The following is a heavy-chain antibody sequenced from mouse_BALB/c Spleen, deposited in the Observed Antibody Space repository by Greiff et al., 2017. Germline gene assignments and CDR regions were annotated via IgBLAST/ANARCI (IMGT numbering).Heavy chain of an antibody. V-gene: IGHV1S29*02. D-gene: IGHD1-1*01. CDR2: IYPYNGGT. CDR1: GYTFTDYN. J-gene: IGHJ2*01. CDR3: ASEWVDYFDY. Sequence: VQLKESGPELVKPGASVKISCKASGYTFTDYNMHWVKQSHGKSLEWIGYIYPYNGGTGYNQKFKSKATLTVDNSSSTAYMELRSLTSEDSAVYYCASEWVDYFDYWGQGTTLTVSS.